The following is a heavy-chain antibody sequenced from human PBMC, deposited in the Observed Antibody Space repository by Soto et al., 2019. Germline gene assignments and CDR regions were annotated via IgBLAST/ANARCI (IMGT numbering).Heavy chain of an antibody. V-gene: IGHV3-30-3*01. Sequence: QVQLVESGGGVVQPGRSLRLSRAASGFTFNTYAIHWVRQAPGKGLEWVAFISYDGSDKYYADSVKGRFTISRDNSRNTVYLQMNSLRPEDTAVYYCARDWENYFDYWGQGTLVTVSS. CDR2: ISYDGSDK. CDR1: GFTFNTYA. J-gene: IGHJ4*02. D-gene: IGHD1-26*01. CDR3: ARDWENYFDY.